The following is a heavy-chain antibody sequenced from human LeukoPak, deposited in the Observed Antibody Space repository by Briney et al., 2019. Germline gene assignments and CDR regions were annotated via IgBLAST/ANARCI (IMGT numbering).Heavy chain of an antibody. V-gene: IGHV3-30*03. CDR2: ISYDGSNK. D-gene: IGHD5-18*01. CDR1: GGSFSSYY. CDR3: ARNGYGWAYYYYYMDV. J-gene: IGHJ6*03. Sequence: LSLTCAVYGGSFSSYYWGWIRQAPGKGLEWVAVISYDGSNKYYADSVKGRFTISRDNSKNTLYLQMNSLRAEDTAVYYCARNGYGWAYYYYYMDVWGKGTTVTVSS.